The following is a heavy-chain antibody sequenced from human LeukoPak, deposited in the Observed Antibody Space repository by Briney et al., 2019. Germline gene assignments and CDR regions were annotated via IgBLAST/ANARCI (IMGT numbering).Heavy chain of an antibody. CDR1: GGSISSYY. CDR2: IYYSGST. CDR3: ASYERVDRYCSSTSCNQNAFDI. J-gene: IGHJ3*02. D-gene: IGHD2-2*01. Sequence: SETLSLTCTVSGGSISSYYWSWIRQPPGKGLEWIGYIYYSGSTNYNPSLKSRVTISVDTSKNQFSLKLSSVTAADTAVYYCASYERVDRYCSSTSCNQNAFDIWGQGTMVTVSS. V-gene: IGHV4-59*08.